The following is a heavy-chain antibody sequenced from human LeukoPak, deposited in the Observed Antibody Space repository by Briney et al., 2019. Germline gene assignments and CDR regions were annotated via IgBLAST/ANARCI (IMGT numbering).Heavy chain of an antibody. J-gene: IGHJ6*03. CDR1: GFKFSDYG. CDR2: ITGSDYA. CDR3: AKSRNFYYYFMEV. V-gene: IGHV3-23*01. Sequence: GGTLRLSCAASGFKFSDYGVIWVRQVPGKGLEWVAGITGSDYADHADSVKGRFTISRDNSKNTLYLQMNSLRAEDTGSYYCAKSRNFYYYFMEVSGRGTKVTISS.